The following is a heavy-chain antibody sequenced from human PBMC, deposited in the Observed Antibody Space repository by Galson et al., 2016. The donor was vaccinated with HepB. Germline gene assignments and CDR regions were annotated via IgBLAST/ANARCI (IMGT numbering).Heavy chain of an antibody. CDR1: GFTFSSYW. D-gene: IGHD1-20*01. Sequence: SLRLSCAASGFTFSSYWMYWVRQVPGKGLMWVSRINSDGSTTTYADSVKGRFTISRDNAKNTLYLQMDSLRAEDTAVYYCARPRHHNWNVAFDIWGQGTMVTVSS. J-gene: IGHJ3*02. V-gene: IGHV3-74*01. CDR3: ARPRHHNWNVAFDI. CDR2: INSDGSTT.